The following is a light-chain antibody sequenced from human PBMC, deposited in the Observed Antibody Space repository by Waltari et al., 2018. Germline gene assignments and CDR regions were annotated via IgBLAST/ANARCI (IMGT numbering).Light chain of an antibody. V-gene: IGKV3-15*01. CDR1: QSISSN. J-gene: IGKJ2*01. Sequence: DIVMTQSPATLSVSPGARCTLSCRARQSISSNLAWYQQGPGQAPKLLIYGAYNRATGIPARFSGSGSGTEFTLTISSLQSGDFAVYFCQHYDGWPPSYTFGQGTKLEIK. CDR2: GAY. CDR3: QHYDGWPPSYT.